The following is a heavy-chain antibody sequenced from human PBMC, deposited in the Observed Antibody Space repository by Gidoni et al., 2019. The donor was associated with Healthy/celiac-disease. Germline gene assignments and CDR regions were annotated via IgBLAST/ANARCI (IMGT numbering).Heavy chain of an antibody. Sequence: QVQLVESGGGVVQPGRSLRLSCSASGFTFSSYGMPWVRQAPGQGLEWVAVIWYDGSNQYYADSVKGRFTISRDNSKNTLYLQMNSLRAEDTAVYYCARDAVSPTIKYSSGWYGWYFDLWGRGTLVTVSS. D-gene: IGHD6-19*01. V-gene: IGHV3-33*01. CDR2: IWYDGSNQ. J-gene: IGHJ2*01. CDR3: ARDAVSPTIKYSSGWYGWYFDL. CDR1: GFTFSSYG.